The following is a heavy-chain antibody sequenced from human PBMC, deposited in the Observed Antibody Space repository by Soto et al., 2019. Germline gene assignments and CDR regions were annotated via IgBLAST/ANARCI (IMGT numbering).Heavy chain of an antibody. Sequence: EVQLLESGGGLVQPGGSLRLSCAASGFTLSIYAMTWVRQAPGKGLEWVSSINTNGGSTFYADSVKCRFTISRDHSENTVYLQMNSLRVEDTAIYYCAKDPRVGASAAEYVQHWGQGTLVSVSS. J-gene: IGHJ1*01. V-gene: IGHV3-23*01. D-gene: IGHD1-26*01. CDR3: AKDPRVGASAAEYVQH. CDR1: GFTLSIYA. CDR2: INTNGGST.